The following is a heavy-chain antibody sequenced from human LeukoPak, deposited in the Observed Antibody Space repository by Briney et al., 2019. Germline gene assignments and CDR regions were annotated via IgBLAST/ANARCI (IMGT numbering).Heavy chain of an antibody. Sequence: GGSLRLSCAASGFTFSNYKMNWVRQAPREGLEWVSYISSSGSIIYYSDSVKGRFTISRDNAKNSLYLQMNSLRAEDTAVYYCATSRTFDYWGQGTLVTVSS. CDR3: ATSRTFDY. D-gene: IGHD1-1*01. V-gene: IGHV3-48*03. CDR2: ISSSGSII. J-gene: IGHJ4*02. CDR1: GFTFSNYK.